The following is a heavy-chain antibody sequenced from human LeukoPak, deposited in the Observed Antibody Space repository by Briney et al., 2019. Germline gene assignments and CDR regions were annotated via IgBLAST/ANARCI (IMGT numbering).Heavy chain of an antibody. V-gene: IGHV3-23*01. CDR2: ISGSGGST. CDR3: AKDRATLVVPASSPTNWFDP. CDR1: GFTFSSYA. J-gene: IGHJ5*02. Sequence: GGSLRLSCAASGFTFSSYAMSWVRQAPGKGLEWVSAISGSGGSTYHADSVKGRFTISRDNSKNTLYLQMNSLRADDTAVYYCAKDRATLVVPASSPTNWFDPWGQGTLVTVSS. D-gene: IGHD2-2*01.